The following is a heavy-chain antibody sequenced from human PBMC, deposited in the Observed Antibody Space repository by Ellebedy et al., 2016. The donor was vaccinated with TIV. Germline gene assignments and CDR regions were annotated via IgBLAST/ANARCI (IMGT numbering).Heavy chain of an antibody. Sequence: SETLSLTXAVYGGSFSDYYWSWIRQPPGKGLEWIGEINHSGSTNYNPSLKSRVTISVDTSKNQFSLKLSSVTAADTAVYYCARGDENWFDPWGQGTLVTVSS. V-gene: IGHV4-34*01. CDR3: ARGDENWFDP. J-gene: IGHJ5*02. CDR1: GGSFSDYY. CDR2: INHSGST.